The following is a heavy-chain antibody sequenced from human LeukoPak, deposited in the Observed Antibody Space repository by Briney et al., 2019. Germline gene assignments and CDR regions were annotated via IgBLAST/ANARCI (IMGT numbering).Heavy chain of an antibody. J-gene: IGHJ5*02. CDR2: INPNSGGT. V-gene: IGHV1-2*02. Sequence: ASVKVSCKASGYTFTDYHLHWVRQAPGQGLEWMGWINPNSGGTNYAQNFQGRVTMTRDTSISTAYIELNRLRSDDTAVYYCAGGYCSGGTCSGAWFDPWGQGTLVSVSS. CDR3: AGGYCSGGTCSGAWFDP. D-gene: IGHD2-15*01. CDR1: GYTFTDYH.